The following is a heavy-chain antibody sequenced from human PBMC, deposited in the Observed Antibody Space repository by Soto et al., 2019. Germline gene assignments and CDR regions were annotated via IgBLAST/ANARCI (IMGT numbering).Heavy chain of an antibody. V-gene: IGHV3-15*01. J-gene: IGHJ4*02. Sequence: PGGSLRLSCAASGFTFSNAWMSWVRQAPGKGLEWVDRIKSKTDGGTTDYAAPVKGRFTISRDDSKNTMYLQMNSLKTEDTSVYYCTTDLALIAVAGLYFDYWGQGTLVTVSS. CDR3: TTDLALIAVAGLYFDY. D-gene: IGHD6-19*01. CDR2: IKSKTDGGTT. CDR1: GFTFSNAW.